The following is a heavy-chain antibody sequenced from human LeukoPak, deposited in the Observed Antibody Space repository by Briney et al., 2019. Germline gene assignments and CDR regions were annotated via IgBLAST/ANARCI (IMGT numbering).Heavy chain of an antibody. J-gene: IGHJ4*02. CDR2: INPSGGTT. CDR1: GYTFTGYY. Sequence: ASVKVSCKASGYTFTGYYMHWVRQAPGQGLEWMGIINPSGGTTSYAQNFQGRVTMTRDTSTSTVYMELSSLRSEDTAVYYCAREIGPRQLHLWGSAFDYWGQGTLVTVSS. D-gene: IGHD5-18*01. V-gene: IGHV1-46*01. CDR3: AREIGPRQLHLWGSAFDY.